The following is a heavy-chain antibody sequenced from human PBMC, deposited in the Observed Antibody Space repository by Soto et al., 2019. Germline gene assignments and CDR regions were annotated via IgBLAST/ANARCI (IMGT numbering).Heavy chain of an antibody. V-gene: IGHV3-48*01. CDR2: ISSGSSTM. D-gene: IGHD4-4*01. CDR3: ARGVYSAFDI. Sequence: EEQLVESGGGLVQPGGSLRLSCAASGFTFSSNGMNWVRQTPGKGLEWISYISSGSSTMYYAGSVRGRFTISRDNAKNSLYLQMDSLRAEDTAVYYCARGVYSAFDIWGQGTVVTVSS. J-gene: IGHJ3*02. CDR1: GFTFSSNG.